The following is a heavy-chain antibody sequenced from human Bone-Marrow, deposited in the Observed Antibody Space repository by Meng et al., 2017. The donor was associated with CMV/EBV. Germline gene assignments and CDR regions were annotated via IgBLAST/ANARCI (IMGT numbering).Heavy chain of an antibody. CDR2: IYYSGST. D-gene: IGHD4-17*01. CDR1: GGSISSYY. Sequence: SETLSLTCTVSGGSISSYYWSWIRQPPGKGLEWIGYIYYSGSTNYNPSLKSRVTISVDKSKHQFSLKLSSVTAADTAVYYCARGVGEYEGGWFDPWGQGTLVTVSS. CDR3: ARGVGEYEGGWFDP. V-gene: IGHV4-59*01. J-gene: IGHJ5*02.